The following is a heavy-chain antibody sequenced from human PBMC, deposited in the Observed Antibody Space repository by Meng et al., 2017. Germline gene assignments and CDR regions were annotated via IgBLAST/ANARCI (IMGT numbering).Heavy chain of an antibody. Sequence: QVQPQWAGPGVVKPSGTLSLTCAGSGGSTSSSNWWSWVRQPPGKGLEWIGEIYHSGSTNYNPSLKSRVTISVDKSKNQFSLKLSSVTAADTAVYYCARIGDWGSTRYFDYWGQGTLVTVSS. CDR1: GGSTSSSNW. D-gene: IGHD7-27*01. V-gene: IGHV4-4*02. CDR3: ARIGDWGSTRYFDY. J-gene: IGHJ4*02. CDR2: IYHSGST.